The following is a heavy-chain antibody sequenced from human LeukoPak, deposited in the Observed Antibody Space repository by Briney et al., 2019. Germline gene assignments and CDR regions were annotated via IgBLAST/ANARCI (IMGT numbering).Heavy chain of an antibody. J-gene: IGHJ5*02. Sequence: GGSLRLSCATSGFTFSSYAMSWVRQAPGKGLEWVSAISGSGGSTYYADSVKGRFTISRDTSKNTLYLQMNSLRAEDTAVYYCAKGRYSGSYYNWFDPWGQGTLVTVSS. CDR1: GFTFSSYA. CDR3: AKGRYSGSYYNWFDP. CDR2: ISGSGGST. V-gene: IGHV3-23*01. D-gene: IGHD1-26*01.